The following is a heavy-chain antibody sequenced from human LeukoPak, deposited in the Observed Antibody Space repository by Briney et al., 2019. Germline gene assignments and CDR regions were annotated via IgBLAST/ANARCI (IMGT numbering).Heavy chain of an antibody. J-gene: IGHJ4*02. CDR3: VREFWYRFDH. CDR2: ISSDGTAN. D-gene: IGHD6-13*01. V-gene: IGHV3-11*04. Sequence: GGSLRLSCAASGFIFSDYYMSWIRQAPGKGLEFVSYISSDGTANYYADSVKGRFTISGDNAQNSVYLEMTNLRAEDTAVYYCVREFWYRFDHWGQGTVVTVSS. CDR1: GFIFSDYY.